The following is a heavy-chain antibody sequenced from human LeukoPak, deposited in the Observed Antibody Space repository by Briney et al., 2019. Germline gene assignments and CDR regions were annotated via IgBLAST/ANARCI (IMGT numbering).Heavy chain of an antibody. V-gene: IGHV4-39*01. CDR2: IYYSGST. D-gene: IGHD3-10*01. CDR1: GGSISSSSYY. J-gene: IGHJ4*02. CDR3: ARLSSYGSGSYFFDY. Sequence: SQTLSLTCTVSGGSISSSSYYWGWLRQPPGKGLEWIGSIYYSGSTYYNPSLKSRVTISVDTSKNQFSLKLSSVTAADTAVYYCARLSSYGSGSYFFDYWGQGTLVTVSS.